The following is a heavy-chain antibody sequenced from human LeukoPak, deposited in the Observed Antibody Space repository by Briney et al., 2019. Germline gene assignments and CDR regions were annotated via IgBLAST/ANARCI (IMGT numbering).Heavy chain of an antibody. CDR1: GGSFSRSSYY. CDR2: TYYSGGT. Sequence: PSETLSLTCTVSGGSFSRSSYYWGWIRQPPGKGLEWIGSTYYSGGTYYNQSLKSRVTVSVDTSKNQFSLKLTSVTAADTAVYYCARQYYDSSGYYPWYFDQWGQGTLVTVSS. V-gene: IGHV4-39*01. D-gene: IGHD3-22*01. J-gene: IGHJ4*02. CDR3: ARQYYDSSGYYPWYFDQ.